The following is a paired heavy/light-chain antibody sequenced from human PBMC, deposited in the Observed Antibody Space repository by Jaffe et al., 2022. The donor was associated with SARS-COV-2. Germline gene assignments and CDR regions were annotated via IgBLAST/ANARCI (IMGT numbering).Heavy chain of an antibody. CDR2: TRNKANSYTT. D-gene: IGHD3-10*01. J-gene: IGHJ4*02. V-gene: IGHV3-72*01. CDR3: ARVYGSGSYSGSDYLSPLDY. Sequence: EVQLVESGGGLVQPGGSLRLSCAASGFTFSDHYMDWVRQAPGKGLEWVGRTRNKANSYTTQYAASVKGRFTISRDDSKNSLHLQMNSLKTEDTAVYYCARVYGSGSYSGSDYLSPLDYWGQGTLVTVSS. CDR1: GFTFSDHY.
Light chain of an antibody. Sequence: DIVMTQSPDSLAVSLGERATINCKSSQSVLYSSNNKNHLAWYQHKPGQPPKLLVYWASTRESGVPDRFSGSGSGTDFTLTISSLQAEDVAVYYCQQYYSIPYTFGQGTKLEIK. CDR1: QSVLYSSNNKNH. J-gene: IGKJ2*01. CDR3: QQYYSIPYT. V-gene: IGKV4-1*01. CDR2: WAS.